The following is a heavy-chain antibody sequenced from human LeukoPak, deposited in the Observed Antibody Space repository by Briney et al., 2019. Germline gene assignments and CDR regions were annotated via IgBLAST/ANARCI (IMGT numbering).Heavy chain of an antibody. CDR2: IYYSGGT. CDR3: ARGRYYYDSGGYQSPYYYMDV. CDR1: GGSISINSYY. J-gene: IGHJ6*03. Sequence: SETLSLTCTVSGGSISINSYYWGWIRQPPGKGLEWIGSIYYSGGTYYNPSLRSRLTRSVDTSKNKCALKLSCVTAADTAVYYCARGRYYYDSGGYQSPYYYMDVWGKGTTVTVSS. V-gene: IGHV4-39*01. D-gene: IGHD3-22*01.